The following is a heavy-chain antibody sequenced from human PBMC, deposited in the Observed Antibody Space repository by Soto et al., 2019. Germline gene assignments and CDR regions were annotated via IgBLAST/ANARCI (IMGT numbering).Heavy chain of an antibody. CDR2: IIPIFGTA. V-gene: IGHV1-69*06. CDR1: GGTFSSYA. J-gene: IGHJ4*02. D-gene: IGHD3-3*01. CDR3: AAAFLEWLSHFDY. Sequence: SVKVSCKASGGTFSSYAISWVRQAPGQGLEWMGGIIPIFGTANYAQKFQGRVTITADKSTSTAYMELSSLRSEDTAVYYCAAAFLEWLSHFDYRGQGTPVTVSS.